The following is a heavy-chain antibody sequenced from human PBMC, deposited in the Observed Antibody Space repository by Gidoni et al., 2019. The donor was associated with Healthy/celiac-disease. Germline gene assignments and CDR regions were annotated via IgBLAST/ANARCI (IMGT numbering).Heavy chain of an antibody. Sequence: QVQLVQSGAEVKKPGSSVKVSCKASGGTFSSYAISWVRQAPGQGLEWMGGIIPIFGTANYAQKFQGRVTITADKSTSTAYMELSSLRSEDTAVYYCARDWRTVWSGLNDAFDIWGQGTMVTVSS. CDR3: ARDWRTVWSGLNDAFDI. V-gene: IGHV1-69*06. J-gene: IGHJ3*02. CDR1: GGTFSSYA. CDR2: IIPIFGTA. D-gene: IGHD3-3*01.